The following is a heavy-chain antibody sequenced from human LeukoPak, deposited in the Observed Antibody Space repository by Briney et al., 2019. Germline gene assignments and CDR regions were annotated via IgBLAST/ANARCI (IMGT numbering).Heavy chain of an antibody. Sequence: PGRSLRLSCAASGFTFSSYAMHWVRQAPGKGLEWVAVVSFDGDNKYYADSVKDRFTISRDNSQNTLYLQLNSLRAEDTAVYYCARDWTLNYWGQGTLVSVPT. J-gene: IGHJ4*02. CDR3: ARDWTLNY. CDR2: VSFDGDNK. CDR1: GFTFSSYA. V-gene: IGHV3-30-3*01. D-gene: IGHD3/OR15-3a*01.